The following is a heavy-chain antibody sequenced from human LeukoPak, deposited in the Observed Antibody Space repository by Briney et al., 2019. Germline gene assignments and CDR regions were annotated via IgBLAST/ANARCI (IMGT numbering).Heavy chain of an antibody. CDR3: AKDSRYSSIYYYGMDV. CDR2: ISGSGGST. J-gene: IGHJ6*02. Sequence: GGSLRLSCAASGFTFSSYAMSWVRQAPGKGLEWVSAISGSGGSTYYADSVKGRFTISRDDSKNTLYLQMNSLRAEDTAVYYCAKDSRYSSIYYYGMDVWGQGTTVTVSS. D-gene: IGHD6-13*01. V-gene: IGHV3-23*01. CDR1: GFTFSSYA.